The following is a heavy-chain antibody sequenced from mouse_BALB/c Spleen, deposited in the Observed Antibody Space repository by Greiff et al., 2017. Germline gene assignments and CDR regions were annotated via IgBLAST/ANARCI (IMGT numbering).Heavy chain of an antibody. Sequence: EVQLVESGGDLVKPGGSLKLSCAASGFTFSSYGMPWVRQTPDKRLEWVATISSGGSYTYYPDSVKGRFTISRDNAKNTLYLQMSSLKSEDTAMYYCARRLYDYAMDYWGQGTSVTVSS. D-gene: IGHD1-1*01. CDR2: ISSGGSYT. CDR1: GFTFSSYG. CDR3: ARRLYDYAMDY. J-gene: IGHJ4*01. V-gene: IGHV5-6*01.